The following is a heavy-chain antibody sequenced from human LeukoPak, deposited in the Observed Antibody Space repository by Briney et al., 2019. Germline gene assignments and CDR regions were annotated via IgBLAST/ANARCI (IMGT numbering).Heavy chain of an antibody. D-gene: IGHD4-17*01. J-gene: IGHJ6*02. Sequence: GGSLRLSCAASGFTFDDYAMHWVRQAPGKGLEWVSGISWNSGSIGYADSVKGRFTISRDNAKNSLYLQMNSLRAEDTALYYCAKDGGYGDYFAGRRKYYYGMDVWGQGTTVTVSS. CDR1: GFTFDDYA. CDR3: AKDGGYGDYFAGRRKYYYGMDV. V-gene: IGHV3-9*01. CDR2: ISWNSGSI.